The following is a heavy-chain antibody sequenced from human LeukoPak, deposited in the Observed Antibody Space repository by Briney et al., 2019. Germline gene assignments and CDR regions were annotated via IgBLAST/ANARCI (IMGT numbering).Heavy chain of an antibody. J-gene: IGHJ4*02. D-gene: IGHD3-10*02. Sequence: GGSLRLSCAASGFTLSSYSMNWVRQAPGKGLEWVSSISSSGSYIYYADSVKGRFTISRDNAENSLYLQMNSLRAEDTAVYHCARGNVREWGQGTLVTASS. V-gene: IGHV3-21*01. CDR1: GFTLSSYS. CDR3: ARGNVRE. CDR2: ISSSGSYI.